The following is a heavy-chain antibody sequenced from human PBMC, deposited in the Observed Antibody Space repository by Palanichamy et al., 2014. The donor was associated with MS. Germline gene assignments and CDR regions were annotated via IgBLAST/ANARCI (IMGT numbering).Heavy chain of an antibody. CDR2: LENDGET. CDR1: RFTVTSNH. Sequence: EVQLVESGGGLVQPGGSLRLSCAVSRFTVTSNHMNWVRQAPGKGLEWVAVLENDGETSYSDSVKGRFTVSRDNSKNTLYLQMNSLRAEDTAVYYCARDLTPLYCGGDCLSYGMDVWGQGTTVTVSS. CDR3: ARDLTPLYCGGDCLSYGMDV. V-gene: IGHV3-66*01. J-gene: IGHJ6*02. D-gene: IGHD2-21*02.